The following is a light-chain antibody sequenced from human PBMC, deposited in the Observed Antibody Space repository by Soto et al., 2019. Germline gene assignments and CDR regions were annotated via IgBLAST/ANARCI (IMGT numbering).Light chain of an antibody. V-gene: IGKV3-15*01. J-gene: IGKJ4*01. CDR2: GAS. Sequence: EIVMTQSPATLSVSPGDRVTLSCRASQSARSNSAWYQQKLGQTPRLLIYGASTRATGIPARFSGSGFETEFTLTISSLQSEDFAIYYCQQYNTWPLTFGGGTKVDIK. CDR1: QSARSN. CDR3: QQYNTWPLT.